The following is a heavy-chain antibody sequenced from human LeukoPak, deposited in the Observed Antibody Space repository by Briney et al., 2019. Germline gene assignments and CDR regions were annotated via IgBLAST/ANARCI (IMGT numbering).Heavy chain of an antibody. CDR3: AKTGRGYYYYYGMDV. Sequence: PGGSLRLSCAASGFTFSSYAMSCVRQAPGKGLEWVSAISGSGGSTYYADSVKGRFTISRDNSKNTLYLQMNSLRAEDTAVYYCAKTGRGYYYYYGMDVWGQGTTVTGSS. D-gene: IGHD1-14*01. J-gene: IGHJ6*02. CDR1: GFTFSSYA. CDR2: ISGSGGST. V-gene: IGHV3-23*01.